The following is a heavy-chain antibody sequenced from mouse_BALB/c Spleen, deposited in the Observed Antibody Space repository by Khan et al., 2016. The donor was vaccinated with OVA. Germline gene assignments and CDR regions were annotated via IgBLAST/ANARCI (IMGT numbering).Heavy chain of an antibody. CDR3: TRAYYGNDYYAMDN. CDR1: GFNFSSYG. V-gene: IGHV5-6*01. Sequence: EVQLVESGGDLVKPGGSLKLSCAASGFNFSSYGMSWVRQTPDKRLEWVASISRGGGYTYYADSVKGRFTISRDNAKNTLYLQMSSLKSEDTAMFYCTRAYYGNDYYAMDNWGQGTSVTGSS. CDR2: ISRGGGYT. D-gene: IGHD2-9*01. J-gene: IGHJ4*01.